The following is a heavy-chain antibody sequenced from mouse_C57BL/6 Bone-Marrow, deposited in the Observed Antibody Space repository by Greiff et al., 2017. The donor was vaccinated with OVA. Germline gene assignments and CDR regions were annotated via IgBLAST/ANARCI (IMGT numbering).Heavy chain of an antibody. J-gene: IGHJ3*01. CDR3: ARDPPFAY. V-gene: IGHV3-6*01. CDR2: ISYDGSN. Sequence: EVKLVESGPGLVKPSQSLSLTCSVTGYSITSGYYWNWIRQFPGNKLEWMGYISYDGSNNYNPSLKNRISITRDPSKNQFFLKLNSVTTEDTATYYCARDPPFAYWGQGTLVTVSA. CDR1: GYSITSGYY.